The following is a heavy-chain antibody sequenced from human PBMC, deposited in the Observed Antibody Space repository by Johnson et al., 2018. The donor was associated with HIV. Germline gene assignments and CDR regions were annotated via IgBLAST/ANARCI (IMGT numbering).Heavy chain of an antibody. CDR3: ARVTLVLDI. CDR1: GFTFSSYD. D-gene: IGHD4-23*01. Sequence: QEKLVESGGGLVQPGGSLRLSCAASGFTFSSYDMHWVRQAPGKGLEWVAVISYDGSNKYYADSVKGRFTISRDNSKNTLYLQMNSLRAEDTAVYYCARVTLVLDIWGQGTMVTVSS. CDR2: ISYDGSNK. V-gene: IGHV3-30*14. J-gene: IGHJ3*02.